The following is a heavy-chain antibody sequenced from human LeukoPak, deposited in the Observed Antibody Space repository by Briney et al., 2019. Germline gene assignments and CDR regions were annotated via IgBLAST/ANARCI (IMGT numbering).Heavy chain of an antibody. CDR1: GFTFSSYA. J-gene: IGHJ6*03. Sequence: GGSLRLSCAASGFTFSSYAMSCVRQAPGKGLEWVSAISGSGGSTYYADSVKGRFTISRDNPKNTLYLQMNSLRAEDTAVYYCANPMPDSYYYYMDVWGKGTTVTVSS. D-gene: IGHD2-2*01. CDR3: ANPMPDSYYYYMDV. V-gene: IGHV3-23*01. CDR2: ISGSGGST.